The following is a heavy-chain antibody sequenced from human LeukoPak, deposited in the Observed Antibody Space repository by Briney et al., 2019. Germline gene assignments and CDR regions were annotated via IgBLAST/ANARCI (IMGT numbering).Heavy chain of an antibody. CDR3: ARDVGYGQAFDP. CDR2: IYYSGST. Sequence: SETLSLACTVSGGSVSSGSYYWSWTRQPPGTGLEWIGYIYYSGSTNYNPSLKSRVTISVDTSKNQFSLKLSSVTAADTAVYYCARDVGYGQAFDPWGQGTLVTVSS. V-gene: IGHV4-61*01. D-gene: IGHD2-15*01. CDR1: GGSVSSGSYY. J-gene: IGHJ5*02.